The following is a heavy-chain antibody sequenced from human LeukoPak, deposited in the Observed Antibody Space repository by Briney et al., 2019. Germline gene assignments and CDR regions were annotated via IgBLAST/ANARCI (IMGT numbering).Heavy chain of an antibody. CDR2: ISDSGSAI. J-gene: IGHJ4*02. CDR1: GLTFSTSE. D-gene: IGHD3-9*01. CDR3: ARSFYDLLTGYSYNDY. V-gene: IGHV3-48*03. Sequence: GGSLRLSCAASGLTFSTSEMNWVRQAPGKGLEWVAFISDSGSAIYYADSVKGRFTVSRDNAKNSLYLQLNTLRAEDTATYYCARSFYDLLTGYSYNDYWGQGTQVTVSS.